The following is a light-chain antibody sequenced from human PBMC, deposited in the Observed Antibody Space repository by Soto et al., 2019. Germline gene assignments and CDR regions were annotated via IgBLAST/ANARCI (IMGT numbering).Light chain of an antibody. CDR1: QSISRN. CDR3: HQYENWPQT. J-gene: IGKJ1*01. CDR2: GAS. V-gene: IGKV3-15*01. Sequence: EIVMTQSPPTLSASPGERATLSCRASQSISRNLAWFQQKPGQAPSLLIFGASTRAAGIPPRFSGSGSGTEFTLTISGLQSEDFALYFCHQYENWPQTFGQGTKVEI.